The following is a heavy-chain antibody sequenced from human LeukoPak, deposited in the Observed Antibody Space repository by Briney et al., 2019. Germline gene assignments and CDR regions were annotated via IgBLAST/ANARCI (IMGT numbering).Heavy chain of an antibody. CDR2: ISSISSII. D-gene: IGHD6-19*01. CDR3: ARARIAVAASRGYYFDY. Sequence: GGSLRLSCAASGFTFSTYSMSWVRQAPGMGLEWVSYISSISSIIYYADSVKGRFTISRDNIKNTLYLQVNSLRPEDTAVFYCARARIAVAASRGYYFDYWGQGTLVTVSS. J-gene: IGHJ4*02. V-gene: IGHV3-48*01. CDR1: GFTFSTYS.